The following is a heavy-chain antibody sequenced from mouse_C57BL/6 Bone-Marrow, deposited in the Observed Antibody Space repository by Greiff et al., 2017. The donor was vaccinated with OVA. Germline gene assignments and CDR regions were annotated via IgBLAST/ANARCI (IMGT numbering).Heavy chain of an antibody. CDR1: GYTFTSYG. J-gene: IGHJ2*01. CDR3: ARFNDLYYFDY. D-gene: IGHD2-3*01. V-gene: IGHV1-81*01. CDR2: INPRNGNT. Sequence: QVQLQQSGAELVRPGASVKLSCKASGYTFTSYGISWVKQRPGQGLEWIGEINPRNGNTNYNEKFKGKATLTADKSSSTAYMELRSLTSEDSAVYFCARFNDLYYFDYWGQGTTLTVSA.